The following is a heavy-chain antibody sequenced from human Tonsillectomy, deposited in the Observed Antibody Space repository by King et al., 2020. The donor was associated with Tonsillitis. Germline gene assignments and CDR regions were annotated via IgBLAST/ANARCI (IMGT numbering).Heavy chain of an antibody. Sequence: QLQESGPGLVKPSETLSLTCTVSGVSMISKTYYWGWIRPPPGKGLVLIWTFFYSVGPYSKPSLQSRVPISVDTSKHQFSLELTSVTAADTAVYYCARQPYYMDVWGKGTTVTVSS. CDR3: ARQPYYMDV. J-gene: IGHJ6*03. CDR1: GVSMISKTYY. CDR2: FFYSVGP. V-gene: IGHV4-39*01.